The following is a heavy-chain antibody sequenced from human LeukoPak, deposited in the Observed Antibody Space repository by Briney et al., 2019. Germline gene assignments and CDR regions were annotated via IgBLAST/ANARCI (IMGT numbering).Heavy chain of an antibody. V-gene: IGHV3-7*01. CDR2: IEQDGSEK. D-gene: IGHD4-17*01. CDR3: ARAPGAGWFDP. J-gene: IGHJ5*02. CDR1: GSTFSSSW. Sequence: GGSWRLSCAASGSTFSSSWMSWVRQAPGKGLEWVASIEQDGSEKYYVDSVKGRFTISRDNAKSSLYLQMNSLRAEDAALYYCARAPGAGWFDPWGQGTLVTVSS.